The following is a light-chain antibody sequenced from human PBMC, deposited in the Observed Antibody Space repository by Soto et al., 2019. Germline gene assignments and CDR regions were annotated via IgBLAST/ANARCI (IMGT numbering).Light chain of an antibody. V-gene: IGKV3-20*01. CDR3: QQYDTSPIT. Sequence: EIGLTQSPGILSLSPGERATLSCRASQSVSSDFLAWYQQKPGQAPRLLIYGASTRATGIPDRFSGSGSETDFSLTISRLEPEDVALYYCQQYDTSPITFGQWTRLQIK. CDR2: GAS. J-gene: IGKJ5*01. CDR1: QSVSSDF.